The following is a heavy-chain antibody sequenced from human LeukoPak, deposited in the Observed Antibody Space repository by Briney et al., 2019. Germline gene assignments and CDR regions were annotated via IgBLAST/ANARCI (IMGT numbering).Heavy chain of an antibody. D-gene: IGHD1-26*01. CDR3: ARDGRWNYFDY. V-gene: IGHV3-53*01. Sequence: GXTXXSYXXSWVRQAPGKGLEWVSVIYSDGSTYYADSVKGRFTISRDNSKNTLYLQINSLRVEDTAVYYCARDGRWNYFDYWGQGTLVTVSS. CDR2: IYSDGST. J-gene: IGHJ4*02. CDR1: GXTXXSYX.